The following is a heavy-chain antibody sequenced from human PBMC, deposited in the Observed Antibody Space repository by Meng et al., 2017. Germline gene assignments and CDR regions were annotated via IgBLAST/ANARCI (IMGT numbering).Heavy chain of an antibody. D-gene: IGHD6-6*01. CDR3: ARERPCGY. Sequence: EVQLGESWGGLVKLGGSLQTSCAAYGFTFSSYSMNRVRQAPGKGLEWVSSISSSSSYIYYADSVKGRFTISRDNAKNSLYLQMNSLRAEDTAVYYCARERPCGYWGQGTLVTVSS. CDR2: ISSSSSYI. J-gene: IGHJ4*02. V-gene: IGHV3-21*01. CDR1: GFTFSSYS.